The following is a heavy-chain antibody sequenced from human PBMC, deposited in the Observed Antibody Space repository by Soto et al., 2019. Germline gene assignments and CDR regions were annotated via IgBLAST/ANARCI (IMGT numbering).Heavy chain of an antibody. CDR3: ARGYYGSGNYYNPTRGMDV. CDR1: GGSISSGGYY. CDR2: IYYSGST. V-gene: IGHV4-31*03. D-gene: IGHD3-10*01. Sequence: QVQLQESGPGLVKPSQTLSLTCTVSGGSISSGGYYWSWIRQHPGKGLEWIGYIYYSGSTYYNSSLMSRVTISVDTFKNKFSLKLSSVTAADTGVYLCARGYYGSGNYYNPTRGMDVWGQGTTVTVSS. J-gene: IGHJ6*02.